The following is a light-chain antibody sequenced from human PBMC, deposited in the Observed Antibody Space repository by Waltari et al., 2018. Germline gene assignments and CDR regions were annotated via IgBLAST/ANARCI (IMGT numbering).Light chain of an antibody. J-gene: IGKJ1*01. CDR1: QSISSW. Sequence: DLQMTQSPSTLSSSVRNRVPITCRASQSISSWLAWYQQKPGKAPKLLIYKASSLESGVPSRFSGSGSGTEFTLTISSLQPDDFATYYCQQYNSYSRTFGQGTKVEIK. CDR2: KAS. V-gene: IGKV1-5*03. CDR3: QQYNSYSRT.